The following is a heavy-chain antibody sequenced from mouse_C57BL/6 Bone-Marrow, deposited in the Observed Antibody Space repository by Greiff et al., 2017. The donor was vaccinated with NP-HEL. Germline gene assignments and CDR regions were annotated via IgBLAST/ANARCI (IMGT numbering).Heavy chain of an antibody. CDR3: ARAGRLRRGFAY. J-gene: IGHJ3*01. Sequence: VKLVESGAELVRPGASVKLSCKASGYTFTDYYINWVKQRPGQGLEWIARIYPGSGNTYYNEKFKGKATLTAEKSSSTAYMQLSSLTSEDSAVYFCARAGRLRRGFAYWGQGTLVTVSA. V-gene: IGHV1-76*01. CDR2: IYPGSGNT. D-gene: IGHD2-4*01. CDR1: GYTFTDYY.